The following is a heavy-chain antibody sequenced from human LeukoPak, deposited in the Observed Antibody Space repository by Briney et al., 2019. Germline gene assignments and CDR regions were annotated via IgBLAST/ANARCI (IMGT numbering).Heavy chain of an antibody. CDR2: INPNSGGT. J-gene: IGHJ4*02. CDR3: ARDESGWYSFDY. CDR1: GYTFTGYY. V-gene: IGHV1-2*02. Sequence: ASVKVSCKASGYTFTGYYMHWVRQAPGQGLAWMGWINPNSGGTNYAQKFQGRVTMTRDTSISTAYMELSRLRSDDTAVYYCARDESGWYSFDYWGQGTLVTVSS. D-gene: IGHD6-19*01.